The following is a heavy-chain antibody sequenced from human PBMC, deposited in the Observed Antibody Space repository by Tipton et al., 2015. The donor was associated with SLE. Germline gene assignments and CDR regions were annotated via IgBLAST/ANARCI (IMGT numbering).Heavy chain of an antibody. CDR1: GDSVSSNSAA. D-gene: IGHD3-22*01. CDR2: TYYRSKWYN. Sequence: GLVKPSQTLSLTCAISGDSVSSNSAAWNWIRQSPSRGLEWLGRTYYRSKWYNDYAVSVKSRITINPDTSKNQFSLQLSSVTAADTAVYYCARTTMIVVASHAFDIWGQGTMVAVSS. CDR3: ARTTMIVVASHAFDI. V-gene: IGHV6-1*01. J-gene: IGHJ3*02.